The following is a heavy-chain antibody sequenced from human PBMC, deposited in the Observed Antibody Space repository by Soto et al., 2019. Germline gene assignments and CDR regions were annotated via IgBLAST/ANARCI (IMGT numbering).Heavy chain of an antibody. Sequence: SQTLSLTCAISGDSVSSNSAAWNWIRQSPSRGLEWLGRTYYRSKWYNDYAVSVKSRITINPDTSKNQFSLQLNSVTPEDTAVYYCARDLTGDEGGNYVFYYYGMDVWGQGTTVTVSS. V-gene: IGHV6-1*01. CDR1: GDSVSSNSAA. D-gene: IGHD1-7*01. CDR3: ARDLTGDEGGNYVFYYYGMDV. CDR2: TYYRSKWYN. J-gene: IGHJ6*02.